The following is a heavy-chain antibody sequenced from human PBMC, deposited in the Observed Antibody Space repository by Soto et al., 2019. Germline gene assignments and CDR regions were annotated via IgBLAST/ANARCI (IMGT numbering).Heavy chain of an antibody. D-gene: IGHD6-13*01. J-gene: IGHJ3*02. V-gene: IGHV3-23*01. CDR1: GFTFSSYA. Sequence: GGSLRLSCAASGFTFSSYAMSWVRQAPGKGLEWVSAISGSGGSTYYADSVKGRFTISRDNSKNTLYLQMNSLRAEDTAVYYCAKVIWPNPPDLRIAAAASWVGAAFDIWGQGTMVTVSS. CDR3: AKVIWPNPPDLRIAAAASWVGAAFDI. CDR2: ISGSGGST.